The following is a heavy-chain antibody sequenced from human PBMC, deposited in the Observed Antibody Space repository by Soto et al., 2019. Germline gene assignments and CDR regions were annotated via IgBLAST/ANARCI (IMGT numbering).Heavy chain of an antibody. J-gene: IGHJ5*02. D-gene: IGHD6-13*01. Sequence: VGSLRLSCAASGFTFSSYAMHWVRQAPGKGLEWVAVISYDGSNKYYADSVKGRFTISRDNSKNTLYLQMNSLRAEDTAVYYCARVSSSSWYWFDPWGQGTLVTVSS. V-gene: IGHV3-30-3*01. CDR3: ARVSSSSWYWFDP. CDR1: GFTFSSYA. CDR2: ISYDGSNK.